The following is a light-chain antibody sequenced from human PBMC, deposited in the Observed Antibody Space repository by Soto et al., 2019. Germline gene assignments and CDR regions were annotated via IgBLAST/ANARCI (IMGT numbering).Light chain of an antibody. J-gene: IGKJ1*01. Sequence: VMTQSPATLSVYAGERATLSCRASENIGSNLAWYQKKRGQAPRLLIYAASTRATGIPARFSGSGSGTEFTLTISSLQSEDFAVYYCHQYDNWPPWTFGQGTKADIK. CDR3: HQYDNWPPWT. CDR2: AAS. CDR1: ENIGSN. V-gene: IGKV3D-15*01.